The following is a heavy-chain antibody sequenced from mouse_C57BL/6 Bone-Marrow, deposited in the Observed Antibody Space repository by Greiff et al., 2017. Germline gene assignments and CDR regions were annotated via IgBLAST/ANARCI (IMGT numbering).Heavy chain of an antibody. V-gene: IGHV1-26*01. J-gene: IGHJ2*01. CDR3: ARLDLYYFHY. CDR2: INPNNGGT. CDR1: GYTFTDYY. Sequence: EVQLQQSGPELVLPGASVQISCQASGYTFTDYYMNWVKQSNGKSLEWIGDINPNNGGTRYNQKFKGKATLTVDKSSSTAYSELRSLTSEDSSVYYCARLDLYYFHYRRQSTTHTVS.